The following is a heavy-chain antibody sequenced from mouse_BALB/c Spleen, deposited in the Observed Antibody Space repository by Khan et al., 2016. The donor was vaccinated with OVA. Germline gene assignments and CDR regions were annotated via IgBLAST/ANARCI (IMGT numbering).Heavy chain of an antibody. J-gene: IGHJ3*01. CDR1: GFTFSTYA. CDR3: ARHNYGPFAY. CDR2: ISTGGDYI. Sequence: EVELVESGGDLVKPGGSLKLSCAASGFTFSTYAMSLVRQTPDKRLEWVATISTGGDYIYYPDSVKGRFTISRDNVKNTLYLQMSSLRSEDTAMYYCARHNYGPFAYWGQGTLVTVSA. D-gene: IGHD1-1*01. V-gene: IGHV5-6*01.